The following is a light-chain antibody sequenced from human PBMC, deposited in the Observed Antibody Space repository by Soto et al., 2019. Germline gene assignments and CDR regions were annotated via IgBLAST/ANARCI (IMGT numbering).Light chain of an antibody. V-gene: IGKV1-5*03. CDR2: KAS. CDR3: QHYNSYSEA. Sequence: DIQMTQSPSTLSGSVGDRVTITCRASQTISSWLAWYQQKPGKAPKLLIYKASTLKSGVPSRFSGSGSGTEFTLTISSLQPDDFATYYCQHYNSYSEAFGQATNVQLK. J-gene: IGKJ1*01. CDR1: QTISSW.